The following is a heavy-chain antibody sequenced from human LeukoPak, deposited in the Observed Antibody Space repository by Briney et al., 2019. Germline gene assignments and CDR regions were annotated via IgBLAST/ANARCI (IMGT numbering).Heavy chain of an antibody. D-gene: IGHD4-17*01. J-gene: IGHJ4*02. CDR3: AYRMTTVTTARWYYFDY. Sequence: GGFLRLSCAASGFTFSSDAMSWVRQAPGKGLEWVSAISGSGGSTYYADSVKGRFTISRDNSKNTLYLQMNGLRAEDTAVYYCAYRMTTVTTARWYYFDYWGQGTLVTVSS. CDR2: ISGSGGST. V-gene: IGHV3-23*01. CDR1: GFTFSSDA.